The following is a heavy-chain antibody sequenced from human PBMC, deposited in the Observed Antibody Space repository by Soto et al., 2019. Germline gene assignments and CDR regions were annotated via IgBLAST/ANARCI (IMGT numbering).Heavy chain of an antibody. J-gene: IGHJ6*02. CDR3: ATISLRPYYHYGMDV. CDR1: GYNFTNYW. D-gene: IGHD2-21*01. Sequence: EVQLVQSGAEVIRPGESLKISCKGSGYNFTNYWIGWVRQMPGKGLEWMGIIYPGDSDTRYSPSSQGQVIISADKSVSTAYLQWSSLTASDTAMYYCATISLRPYYHYGMDVWGQGTTVTVSS. V-gene: IGHV5-51*01. CDR2: IYPGDSDT.